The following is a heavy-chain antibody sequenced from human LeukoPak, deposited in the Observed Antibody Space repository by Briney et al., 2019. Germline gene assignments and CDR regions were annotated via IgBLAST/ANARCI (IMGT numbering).Heavy chain of an antibody. V-gene: IGHV3-23*01. CDR1: GFTFSSDA. D-gene: IGHD3-3*01. J-gene: IGHJ4*02. Sequence: GGSPRLSCAASGFTFSSDAMSWVRQAPGKGLEWVSTISGSGGSTYYADSVKGRFTISRENSKNTLFLQMISLRAEDTAVYYCAKDFYDFWSGFDYWGLGTLVTVSS. CDR2: ISGSGGST. CDR3: AKDFYDFWSGFDY.